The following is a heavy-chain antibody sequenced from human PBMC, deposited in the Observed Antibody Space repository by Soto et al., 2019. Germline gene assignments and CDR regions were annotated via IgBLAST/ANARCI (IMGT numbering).Heavy chain of an antibody. D-gene: IGHD3-3*01. CDR2: IIPIFGTT. CDR1: ADSFSSYG. J-gene: IGHJ4*02. CDR3: ARVFPDGWVEPGVVRGYLDN. Sequence: QVQLVQSGAEVKEPGSAVKVSCKAPADSFSSYGISWVRQAPGQGLEWMGGIIPIFGTTNYAEKFQGRVTITADESTNTAYMELSSLRSEDPALYYCARVFPDGWVEPGVVRGYLDNWGRGTLVTVSS. V-gene: IGHV1-69*01.